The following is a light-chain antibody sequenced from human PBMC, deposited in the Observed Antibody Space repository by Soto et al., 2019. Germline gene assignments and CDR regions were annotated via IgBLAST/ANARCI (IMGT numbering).Light chain of an antibody. CDR3: HVWDRASDHYV. CDR1: DMGGKS. J-gene: IGLJ1*01. CDR2: DDS. V-gene: IGLV3-21*02. Sequence: SYQLTQPPAASVAPGQTVRVTCGGKDMGGKSGHWYQQKPGQAPVLVVYDDSDRPSGIPERFSGSNSGNRVTLTIRSVEGGDEADYHCHVWDRASDHYVFGTGTRV.